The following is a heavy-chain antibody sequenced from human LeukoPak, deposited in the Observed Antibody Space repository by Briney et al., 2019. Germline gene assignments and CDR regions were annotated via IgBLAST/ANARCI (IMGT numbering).Heavy chain of an antibody. J-gene: IGHJ6*03. CDR1: GSTFNDYG. CDR3: ARAYCSGGRCHDYYYYMDV. Sequence: RPGGSLRLSYADSGSTFNDYGMSWVRQAPRKGLEWVAGINWNGGSTGYADSVKGRFTISRDNAKNSLYLQMNSLRAEDTALYHCARAYCSGGRCHDYYYYMDVWGKGTTVTISS. CDR2: INWNGGST. V-gene: IGHV3-20*01. D-gene: IGHD2-15*01.